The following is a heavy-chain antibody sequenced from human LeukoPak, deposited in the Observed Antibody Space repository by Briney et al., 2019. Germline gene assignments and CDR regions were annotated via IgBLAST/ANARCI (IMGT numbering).Heavy chain of an antibody. CDR1: GFTFGGYA. CDR2: IRSKAYGGTT. Sequence: GGSLRLSCTASGFTFGGYAMSWVRQAPEKGLEWVGVIRSKAYGGTTEYAASVNGRFTISRDDSKSIAYLQMNSLKTEDTAVYYCTKFTYYYGMDVWRQGTTVTVSS. CDR3: TKFTYYYGMDV. V-gene: IGHV3-49*04. J-gene: IGHJ6*02.